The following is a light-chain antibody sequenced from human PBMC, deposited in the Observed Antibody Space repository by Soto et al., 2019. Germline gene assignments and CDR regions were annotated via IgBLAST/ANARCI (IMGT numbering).Light chain of an antibody. J-gene: IGKJ1*01. V-gene: IGKV3-15*01. CDR2: GAS. CDR1: QSVSSN. CDR3: QQYGSSPPGT. Sequence: EIVLTQSPATLSLSPGERATLSCRASQSVSSNLAWYQQKPGQAPRLLIYGASTRATGIPARFSGSGSGTEFTLTISSLQSEDFAVYYCQQYGSSPPGTFGQGTKVDIK.